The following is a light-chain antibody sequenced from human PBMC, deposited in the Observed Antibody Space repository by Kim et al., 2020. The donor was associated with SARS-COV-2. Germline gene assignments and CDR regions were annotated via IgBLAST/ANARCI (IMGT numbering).Light chain of an antibody. CDR3: ATWGDSVSGRV. CDR1: TIGSYY. Sequence: QSVLTQPPSVSGTPGQRVSISCSGGTIGSYYVYWYQQRPGAAPQLLIYMNNKRPSGVPDRFSGSKSGRSASLAISGLRSEDEAAYYCATWGDSVSGRVFGGGTQLTVL. V-gene: IGLV1-47*01. J-gene: IGLJ3*02. CDR2: MNN.